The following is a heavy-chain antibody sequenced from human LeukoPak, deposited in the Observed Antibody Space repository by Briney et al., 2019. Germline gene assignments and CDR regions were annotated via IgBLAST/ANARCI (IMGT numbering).Heavy chain of an antibody. Sequence: SVKVSCKASGGTFSSYTISWVRQAPGQGLEWMGRIIPILGIANYAQKFQGRVTFTADKSTSTAYMELSSLRSEDTAVYYCARGPLYSSNFDYWGQGTLVTVSS. CDR2: IIPILGIA. D-gene: IGHD6-13*01. CDR1: GGTFSSYT. CDR3: ARGPLYSSNFDY. V-gene: IGHV1-69*02. J-gene: IGHJ4*02.